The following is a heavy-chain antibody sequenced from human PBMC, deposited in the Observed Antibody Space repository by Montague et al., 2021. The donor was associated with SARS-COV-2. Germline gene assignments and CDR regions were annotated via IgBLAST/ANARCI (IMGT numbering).Heavy chain of an antibody. CDR3: ASRYCTNGVCYNAFDI. CDR1: GYTFTSYG. V-gene: IGHV1-18*01. D-gene: IGHD2-8*01. J-gene: IGHJ3*02. CDR2: ISAYNSNT. Sequence: SVKVSCKASGYTFTSYGISWVRQAPGQGLEWMGWISAYNSNTNYAQKLQGRVTMTTDTSTSTAYMELRSLRSDDTAVYYCASRYCTNGVCYNAFDIWGQGTMVTVSS.